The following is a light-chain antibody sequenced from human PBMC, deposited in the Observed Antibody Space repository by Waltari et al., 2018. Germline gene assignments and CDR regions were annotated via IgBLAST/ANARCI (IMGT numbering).Light chain of an antibody. CDR1: QSLLHSNGYNY. Sequence: DIVMLQSPLYLPVTPGEPASLSCRSSQSLLHSNGYNYLDWYLQKPGQSPRLLIYLGSNRASGVPDRFSGSGSGTDFTLQISRVEAEDVGVYYCMQALQIPDTFGQGTKLEIK. V-gene: IGKV2-28*01. CDR3: MQALQIPDT. CDR2: LGS. J-gene: IGKJ2*01.